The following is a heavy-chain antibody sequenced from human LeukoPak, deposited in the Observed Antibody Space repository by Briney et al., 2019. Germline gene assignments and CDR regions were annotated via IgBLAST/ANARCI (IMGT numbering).Heavy chain of an antibody. D-gene: IGHD5-12*01. CDR3: AGDLSPVEIVATVLDS. J-gene: IGHJ4*02. V-gene: IGHV3-21*01. Sequence: GGSLRLSCAGSRFSFSTFDMSWVRQAPGRGLEWVSSISSRSTYLDYADSLKGRFTISRDNAKNSLYLQMNSLRAEDTGVYYCAGDLSPVEIVATVLDSWGQGTLVTVSS. CDR2: ISSRSTYL. CDR1: RFSFSTFD.